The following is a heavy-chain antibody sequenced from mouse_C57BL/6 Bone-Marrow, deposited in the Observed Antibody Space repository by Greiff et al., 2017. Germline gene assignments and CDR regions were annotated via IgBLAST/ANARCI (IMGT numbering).Heavy chain of an antibody. V-gene: IGHV5-17*01. J-gene: IGHJ2*01. CDR3: ARGYLDY. D-gene: IGHD2-2*01. Sequence: EVMLVESGGGLVKPGGSLKLSCAASGFTFSDYGMHWVRQAPEKGLEWVAYISSGSSTIYYADTVKGRFTISRDNAKNTLFLQRTSLRSEDTAMYYCARGYLDYWGQGTTLTVSS. CDR1: GFTFSDYG. CDR2: ISSGSSTI.